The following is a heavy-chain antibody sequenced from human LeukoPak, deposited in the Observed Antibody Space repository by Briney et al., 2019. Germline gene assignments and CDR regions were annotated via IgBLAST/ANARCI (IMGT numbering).Heavy chain of an antibody. J-gene: IGHJ6*03. V-gene: IGHV4-4*09. CDR2: IYATGNT. D-gene: IGHD3-10*01. Sequence: SETLSLTCAVSGGSMSDHYWSWIRQTPGTTLEWIGYIYATGNTNYNPSLKGRVTISLDTSKNHFSLRLSSVTAADTALYYCARHFRKDYHDSGSSQYFHYIDVWGKGTTVTVSS. CDR1: GGSMSDHY. CDR3: ARHFRKDYHDSGSSQYFHYIDV.